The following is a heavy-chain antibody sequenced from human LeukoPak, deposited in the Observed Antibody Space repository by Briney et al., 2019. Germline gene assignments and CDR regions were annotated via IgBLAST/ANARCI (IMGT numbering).Heavy chain of an antibody. CDR3: AREGAPLGLRLGEFYY. J-gene: IGHJ4*02. V-gene: IGHV1-69*13. Sequence: GASVEVSCKASGGTFSSYAISWVRQAPGQGLEWMGGIIPIFGTANYAQKFQGRVTITADESTSTAYMELSSLRSEDTAVYYCAREGAPLGLRLGEFYYWGQGTLVTVSS. D-gene: IGHD3-16*01. CDR1: GGTFSSYA. CDR2: IIPIFGTA.